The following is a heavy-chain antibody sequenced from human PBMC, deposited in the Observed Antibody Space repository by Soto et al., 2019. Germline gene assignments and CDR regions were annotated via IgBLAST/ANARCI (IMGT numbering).Heavy chain of an antibody. CDR3: ARLRGAALSASDY. Sequence: LGESLKISCKGSGYTFTSYWIGWVRQMPGKGLEWMGIIFPGNSDTRYSPSFQGQVTISADKSITTAYLQWSSLKASDTAMYYCARLRGAALSASDYWGQGALVTGSS. CDR2: IFPGNSDT. V-gene: IGHV5-51*01. J-gene: IGHJ4*02. D-gene: IGHD3-10*01. CDR1: GYTFTSYW.